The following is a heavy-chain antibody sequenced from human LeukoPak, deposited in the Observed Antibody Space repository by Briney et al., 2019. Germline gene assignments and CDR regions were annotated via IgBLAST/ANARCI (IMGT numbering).Heavy chain of an antibody. CDR2: ISHSGST. CDR1: GGSFRGYY. Sequence: SETLSLTCAVYGGSFRGYYWSWIRQPPGKGLEWIGEISHSGSTNYNPSLKSRVTISVDTSKNQFSLKLSSVTAADTAVYYCAREGGSGSLDHYYGMDVWGQGTTVTVSS. D-gene: IGHD3-10*01. J-gene: IGHJ6*02. CDR3: AREGGSGSLDHYYGMDV. V-gene: IGHV4-34*01.